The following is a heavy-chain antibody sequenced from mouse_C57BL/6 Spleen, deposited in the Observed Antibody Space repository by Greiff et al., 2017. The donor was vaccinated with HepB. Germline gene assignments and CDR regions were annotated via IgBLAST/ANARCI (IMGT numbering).Heavy chain of an antibody. CDR3: ARITTVPYYLDY. CDR1: GFTFSDYY. Sequence: EVKLVESEGGLVQPGSSMKLSCTASGFTFSDYYMAWVRQVPEKGLEWVANINYDGSSTYYLDSLKSRFIISRDNAKNILYLQMSSLKSEDTATYYCARITTVPYYLDYWGQGTTLTVSS. J-gene: IGHJ2*01. V-gene: IGHV5-16*01. D-gene: IGHD1-1*01. CDR2: INYDGSST.